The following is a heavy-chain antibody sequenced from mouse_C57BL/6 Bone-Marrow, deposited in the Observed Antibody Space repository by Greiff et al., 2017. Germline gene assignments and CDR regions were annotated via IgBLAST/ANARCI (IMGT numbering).Heavy chain of an antibody. CDR3: ARAMDY. Sequence: QVQLQQSGAELVRPGASVKLSCKASGYTFTDYYINWVKQRPGQGLEWIARIYPGSGNTYYNEKFKGKATLTADKSYSTAYMQLSSLTSEDSAVYFCARAMDYWGQGTSVTVSS. J-gene: IGHJ4*01. CDR2: IYPGSGNT. V-gene: IGHV1-76*01. CDR1: GYTFTDYY.